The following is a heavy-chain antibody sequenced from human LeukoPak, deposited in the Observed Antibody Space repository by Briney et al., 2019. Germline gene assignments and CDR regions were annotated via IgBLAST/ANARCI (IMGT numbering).Heavy chain of an antibody. CDR1: GDSISSSYW. V-gene: IGHV4-4*02. CDR2: IYHSGST. Sequence: SETPSLTCAVSGDSISSSYWWSWVRQPPGKGLEWIGEIYHSGSTNYNPSLKSRVTISVDKSNNHFSLTLNSVTAADTAVYYCARGGDYRFDPWGQGTLVTVSS. CDR3: ARGGDYRFDP. D-gene: IGHD4-11*01. J-gene: IGHJ5*02.